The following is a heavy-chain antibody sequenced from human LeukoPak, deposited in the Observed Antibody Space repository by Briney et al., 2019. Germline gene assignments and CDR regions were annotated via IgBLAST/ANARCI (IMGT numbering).Heavy chain of an antibody. D-gene: IGHD2-15*01. CDR1: GSTFSIYW. J-gene: IGHJ4*02. V-gene: IGHV3-7*03. Sequence: PGGSLRLSCAASGSTFSIYWMSWVRQAPGKGLEWVANINQDGGEKYYVDSVKGRFTISRDNAKNSLYLQMNSLRAEDTAVYYCARYCSGGSCFDYWGQGTLVTVSS. CDR2: INQDGGEK. CDR3: ARYCSGGSCFDY.